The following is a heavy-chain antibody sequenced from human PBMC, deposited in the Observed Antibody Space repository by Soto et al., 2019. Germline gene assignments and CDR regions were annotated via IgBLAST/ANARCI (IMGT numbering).Heavy chain of an antibody. D-gene: IGHD6-19*01. CDR3: AAVHFQAPSSVLWFDP. CDR1: GDFLSDYY. Sequence: SETLSLTCSVYGDFLSDYYWTWIRQTPGKGLEWIGEISQSAGTNYNPSLNSRVTMSVDKSKSQFSLNLSALTAADTAMYFCAAVHFQAPSSVLWFDPWGQGTPVTVSS. V-gene: IGHV4-34*01. CDR2: ISQSAGT. J-gene: IGHJ5*02.